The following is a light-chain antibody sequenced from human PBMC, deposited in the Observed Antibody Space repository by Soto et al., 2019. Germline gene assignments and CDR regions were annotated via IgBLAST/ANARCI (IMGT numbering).Light chain of an antibody. CDR3: QQRSNWPRT. J-gene: IGKJ1*01. Sequence: EIVLTQSPATLSLSPGERATLSCRASQSISNQLAWYQQKPGQAPRLLIYAASNRATGIPARFSGSGSGTDFTLTISSLEPVDFAVYYCQQRSNWPRTFGRGTKVEVK. CDR2: AAS. CDR1: QSISNQ. V-gene: IGKV3-11*01.